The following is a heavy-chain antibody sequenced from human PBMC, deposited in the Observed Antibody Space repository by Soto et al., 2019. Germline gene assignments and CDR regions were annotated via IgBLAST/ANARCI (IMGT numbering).Heavy chain of an antibody. CDR3: ARVGDSSGYYSLGY. D-gene: IGHD3-22*01. V-gene: IGHV4-34*01. J-gene: IGHJ4*02. CDR1: GDSISSDY. Sequence: SSETLSLTCSVSGDSISSDYWTWIRQPPGTGLEWIGEINHSGSTNYNPSLKSRVTISVDTSKNQFSLKLSSVTAADTAVYYCARVGDSSGYYSLGYWGQGTLVTVSS. CDR2: INHSGST.